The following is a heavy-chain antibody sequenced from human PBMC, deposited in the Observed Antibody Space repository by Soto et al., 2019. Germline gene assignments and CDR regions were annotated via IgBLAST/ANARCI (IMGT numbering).Heavy chain of an antibody. CDR2: IYYSGST. Sequence: SETLSLTCTVSGGSISSYYWSWIRQPPGKGLEWIGYIYYSGSTNYNPSLKSRVTISVDTSKNQFSLKLSSVTAADKAVYYCARHDGFSSGWIFDYWGHGTLVTVSS. CDR3: ARHDGFSSGWIFDY. J-gene: IGHJ4*01. V-gene: IGHV4-59*01. D-gene: IGHD6-19*01. CDR1: GGSISSYY.